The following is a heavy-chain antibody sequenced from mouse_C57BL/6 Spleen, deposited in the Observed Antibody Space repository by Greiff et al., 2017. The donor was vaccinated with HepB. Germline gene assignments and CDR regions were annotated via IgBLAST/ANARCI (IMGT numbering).Heavy chain of an antibody. CDR3: ARGRTGSFAY. V-gene: IGHV3-1*01. Sequence: EVQLVESGPGMVKPSQSLSLTCTVTGYSITSGYDWHWIRHFPGNKLEWMGYISYSGSTNYNPSLKSRISITHDTSKNHFFLKLNSVTTEDTATYYCARGRTGSFAYWGQGTLVTVSA. J-gene: IGHJ3*01. D-gene: IGHD4-1*01. CDR1: GYSITSGYD. CDR2: ISYSGST.